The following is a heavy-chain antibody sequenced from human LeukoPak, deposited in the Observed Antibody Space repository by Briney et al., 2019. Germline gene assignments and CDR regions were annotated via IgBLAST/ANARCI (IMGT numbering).Heavy chain of an antibody. J-gene: IGHJ4*02. D-gene: IGHD2-2*01. V-gene: IGHV3-30-3*01. CDR3: ARVGSSYCSSTSCRTFDY. CDR1: GFTFSSYA. CDR2: ISYDGSIE. Sequence: GGSLRLSCAASGFTFSSYAMHWVSQAPGKGLEWVAVISYDGSIEDYADSVKGRFTISRDNSKNTLFVQVNSLRAEDTAVYYCARVGSSYCSSTSCRTFDYWGQGTLVTVSS.